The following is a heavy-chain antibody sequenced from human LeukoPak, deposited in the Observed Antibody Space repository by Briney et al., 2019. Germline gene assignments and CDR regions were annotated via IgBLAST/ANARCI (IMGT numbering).Heavy chain of an antibody. Sequence: ASVKVSCKASGYTFTSYGISWVRQAPGQGLEWMGWISAYNGNTNYAQKFQGRVTMTRDTSISTAYMELSRLRSDDTAVYYCARDGMMVRNWFDPWGQGTLVTVSS. J-gene: IGHJ5*02. CDR3: ARDGMMVRNWFDP. CDR1: GYTFTSYG. V-gene: IGHV1-18*01. CDR2: ISAYNGNT. D-gene: IGHD3-10*01.